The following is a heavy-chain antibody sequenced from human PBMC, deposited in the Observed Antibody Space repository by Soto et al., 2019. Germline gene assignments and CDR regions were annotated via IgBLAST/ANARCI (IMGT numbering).Heavy chain of an antibody. V-gene: IGHV4-34*01. CDR2: IYHSVTT. CDR1: GGSFSEYF. D-gene: IGHD2-8*01. Sequence: SKTLSLTGAVYGGSFSEYFWSWIRQPPGKWLEWIGEIYHSVTTHYNPSLECRVTISVDTSKNQFSLRLNSVTAEDTAICYCERQPVSLNGKFFFYQYGMDVWGQGATVTV. CDR3: ERQPVSLNGKFFFYQYGMDV. J-gene: IGHJ6*02.